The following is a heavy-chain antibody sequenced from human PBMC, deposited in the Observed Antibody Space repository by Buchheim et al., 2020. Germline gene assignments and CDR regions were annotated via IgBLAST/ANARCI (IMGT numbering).Heavy chain of an antibody. D-gene: IGHD3-10*01. CDR3: AKGYLYFDY. Sequence: QVQLVESGGGVVQPGRSLRLSCAASGFTFSSYGMHWVRQAPGKGLEWVAVISYDGSNKYYADSVKGRFTISRDHSKNTLYLQMNSLRAEDTAVYYCAKGYLYFDYWGQGTL. CDR2: ISYDGSNK. V-gene: IGHV3-30*18. J-gene: IGHJ4*02. CDR1: GFTFSSYG.